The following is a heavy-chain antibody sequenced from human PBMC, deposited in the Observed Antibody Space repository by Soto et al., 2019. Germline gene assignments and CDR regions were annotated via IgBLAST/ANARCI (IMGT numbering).Heavy chain of an antibody. J-gene: IGHJ6*02. CDR3: LKNTDL. CDR2: ISASGTDT. Sequence: PGGSLRLSCAASGFRFRSHAMHWVRQAPGKGLEWVAGISASGTDTFYADSVKGRFTVSRDNSDNIVSLMMRALTTDDTATYYCLKNTDLWGQGXAVTVSS. V-gene: IGHV3-23*01. CDR1: GFRFRSHA.